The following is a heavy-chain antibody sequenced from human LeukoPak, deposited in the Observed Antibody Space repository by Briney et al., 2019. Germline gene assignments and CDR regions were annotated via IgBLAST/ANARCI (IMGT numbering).Heavy chain of an antibody. CDR2: LNAGNGNT. V-gene: IGHV1-3*01. D-gene: IGHD2-8*01. CDR3: ARDANHCTNGVCHYYFDY. Sequence: ASVKVSCKASGYTFTSYGMHWVRQAPGQRLEWMGWLNAGNGNTRYSQKFQGRVTFSRDTSASTAYMELSSLSSEDTVVYYCARDANHCTNGVCHYYFDYWGQGTLVTVSS. CDR1: GYTFTSYG. J-gene: IGHJ4*02.